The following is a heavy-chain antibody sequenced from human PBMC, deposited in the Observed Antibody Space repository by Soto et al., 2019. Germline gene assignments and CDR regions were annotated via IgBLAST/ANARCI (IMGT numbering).Heavy chain of an antibody. D-gene: IGHD4-4*01. CDR3: ARDLQNDYNPYNWFDP. J-gene: IGHJ5*02. CDR2: IYHSGST. CDR1: GGSISSGGYS. V-gene: IGHV4-30-2*01. Sequence: SETLSLTCAVSGGSISSGGYSWSWIRQPPGKGLEWIGYIYHSGSTYYNPSLKSRVTISVDRSKNQFSLKLSSVTAADTAVYYCARDLQNDYNPYNWFDPWGQGTLVTVSS.